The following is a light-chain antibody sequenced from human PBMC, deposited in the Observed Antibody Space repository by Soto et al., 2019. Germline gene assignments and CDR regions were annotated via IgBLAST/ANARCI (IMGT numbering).Light chain of an antibody. V-gene: IGKV1-5*01. CDR2: DAS. CDR3: EQYNSYSPT. J-gene: IGKJ1*01. CDR1: QSVSTW. Sequence: DIQMTQSPSSLSASVGDTVTITCRASQSVSTWLAWYQQKAGKAPKLLIYDASRLQSGVSSRFSGSGSETELTLTINSLQSEDSATYYCEQYNSYSPTFGPGTKVEVK.